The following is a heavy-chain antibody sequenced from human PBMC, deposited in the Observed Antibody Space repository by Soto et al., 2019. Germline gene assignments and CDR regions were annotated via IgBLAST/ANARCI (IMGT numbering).Heavy chain of an antibody. CDR1: GYTFTSYG. D-gene: IGHD6-13*01. Sequence: GASVKVYCKASGYTFTSYGISWVRQAPGQGLEWMGWISAYNGNTNYAQKLQGRVTMTTDTSTSTAYMELRSLRSDDTAVYYCARVSSWHPFEYFQHWGPGTLVTVSS. CDR3: ARVSSWHPFEYFQH. V-gene: IGHV1-18*01. CDR2: ISAYNGNT. J-gene: IGHJ1*01.